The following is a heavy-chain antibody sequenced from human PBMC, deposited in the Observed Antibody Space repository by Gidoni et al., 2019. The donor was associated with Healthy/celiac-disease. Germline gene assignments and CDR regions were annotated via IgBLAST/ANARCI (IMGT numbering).Heavy chain of an antibody. J-gene: IGHJ2*01. D-gene: IGHD6-19*01. V-gene: IGHV4-61*02. CDR2: IYTSGST. Sequence: QVQLQESGPGLVKPSQTLSLTCPVSGGSISRGSYSWSWIRQPAGKGLEWIGRIYTSGSTNYNPSLKSRVTISVDTSKNQFSLKLSSVTAADTAVYYCARDSRPAVEEWYFDLWGRGTLVTVSS. CDR1: GGSISRGSYS. CDR3: ARDSRPAVEEWYFDL.